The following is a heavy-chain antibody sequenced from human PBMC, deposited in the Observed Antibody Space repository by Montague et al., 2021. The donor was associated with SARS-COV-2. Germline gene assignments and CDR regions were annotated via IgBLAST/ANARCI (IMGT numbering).Heavy chain of an antibody. D-gene: IGHD3-10*01. CDR2: INHGGST. V-gene: IGHV4-34*01. Sequence: QSLICAVHGTSFSGYYWNWTRQPPGKGLEWIGEINHGGSTKYSPSLKSRLTISADTSKNQFSLKLTSVAAADTAVYYCARLRDGVVPSPILGVGPYYSYYYMDVWGRGTTVTVSS. CDR1: GTSFSGYY. CDR3: ARLRDGVVPSPILGVGPYYSYYYMDV. J-gene: IGHJ6*03.